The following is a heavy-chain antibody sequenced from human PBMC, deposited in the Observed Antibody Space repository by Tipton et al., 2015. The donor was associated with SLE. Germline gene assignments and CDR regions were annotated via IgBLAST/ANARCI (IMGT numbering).Heavy chain of an antibody. J-gene: IGHJ4*02. CDR1: GDSISSSSYY. Sequence: TLSLTCIVSGDSISSSSYYWGWIRQPPGKGLEWIGDIYHSESPNYNPSLKSRVTISIDKSKNQFSLKLSSVTAADTAVYYCARDVGGYNTGWFPYYFDYWGQGTLVTVSS. V-gene: IGHV4-39*07. CDR3: ARDVGGYNTGWFPYYFDY. CDR2: IYHSESP. D-gene: IGHD2-8*02.